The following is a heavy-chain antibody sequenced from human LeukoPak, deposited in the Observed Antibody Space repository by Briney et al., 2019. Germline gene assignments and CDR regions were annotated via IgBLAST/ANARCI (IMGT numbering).Heavy chain of an antibody. Sequence: ASVKVPCKASGYTFTSYAMHWVRQAPGQRLEWMGWINAGNGNTKYSQKFQGRVTITRDTSASTAYMELSSLRPEDTAVYYCASGYLAATDYYYYGMDVWGKGTTVTVSS. J-gene: IGHJ6*04. CDR3: ASGYLAATDYYYYGMDV. V-gene: IGHV1-3*01. CDR1: GYTFTSYA. D-gene: IGHD6-25*01. CDR2: INAGNGNT.